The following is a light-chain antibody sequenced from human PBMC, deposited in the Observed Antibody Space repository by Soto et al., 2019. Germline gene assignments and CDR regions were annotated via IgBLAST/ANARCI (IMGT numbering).Light chain of an antibody. Sequence: DIQMTQSPSTLSASVGDTVTVTCRASQSVSGWLAWYQQKPGEAPKLLIYDASALPRGVPSRFSGSGSGTEFSLTIASLQPYYFATCQCPKYETFSGTFGLGTKLNIK. CDR1: QSVSGW. J-gene: IGKJ1*01. CDR3: PKYETFSGT. V-gene: IGKV1-5*01. CDR2: DAS.